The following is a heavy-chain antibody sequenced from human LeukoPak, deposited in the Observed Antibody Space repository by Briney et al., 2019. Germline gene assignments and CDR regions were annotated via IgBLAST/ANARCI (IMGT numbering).Heavy chain of an antibody. CDR2: IIPIFGTA. V-gene: IGHV1-69*13. CDR3: AREVGYYDSSGTEVDAFDI. D-gene: IGHD3-22*01. Sequence: ASVKVSCKASGGTFSSYAISWVRQAPGQGLEWMGGIIPIFGTANYAQKFQGRVTITADESTSTAYMELSSLRSEDTAVYYCAREVGYYDSSGTEVDAFDIWGQGTMVTVS. J-gene: IGHJ3*02. CDR1: GGTFSSYA.